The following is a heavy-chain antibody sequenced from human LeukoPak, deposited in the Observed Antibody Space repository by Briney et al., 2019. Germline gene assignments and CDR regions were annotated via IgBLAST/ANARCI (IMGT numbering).Heavy chain of an antibody. Sequence: GGSLRLSCAASGFTFSSYSMNWVRQAPGKGLEWVSYISSSSSTIYYADSVKGRFTISRDNAKNSLYLQMNSLRAEDTAVYYCARDIWVVVPAALDYWGQGTLVTVSS. D-gene: IGHD2-2*01. CDR2: ISSSSSTI. V-gene: IGHV3-48*01. J-gene: IGHJ4*02. CDR1: GFTFSSYS. CDR3: ARDIWVVVPAALDY.